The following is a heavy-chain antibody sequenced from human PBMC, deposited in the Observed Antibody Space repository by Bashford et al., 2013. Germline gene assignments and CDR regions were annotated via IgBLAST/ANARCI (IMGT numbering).Heavy chain of an antibody. CDR3: AKDIYRSSSLGVNAFDI. D-gene: IGHD6-13*01. V-gene: IGHV3-9*01. Sequence: VRQAPGKGLEWVSGISWNSGSIGYADSVKGRFTISRDNAKNSLYLQMNSLRAEDTALYYCAKDIYRSSSLGVNAFDIWGQGTMVTVSS. CDR2: ISWNSGSI. J-gene: IGHJ3*02.